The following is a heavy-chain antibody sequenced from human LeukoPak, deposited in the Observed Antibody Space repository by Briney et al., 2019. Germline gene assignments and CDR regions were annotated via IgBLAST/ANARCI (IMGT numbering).Heavy chain of an antibody. CDR3: ARGYSSSWYPNWFDP. D-gene: IGHD6-13*01. J-gene: IGHJ5*02. V-gene: IGHV4-39*07. CDR2: IYHGGSS. Sequence: SETLSLTCTVSGGSISSGSYYWSWIRQPPGKGLEWIGSIYHGGSSYYNPSLNSRVTISVDTSKNQFSLKLSSVTAADTAVYYCARGYSSSWYPNWFDPWGQGTLVTVSS. CDR1: GGSISSGSYY.